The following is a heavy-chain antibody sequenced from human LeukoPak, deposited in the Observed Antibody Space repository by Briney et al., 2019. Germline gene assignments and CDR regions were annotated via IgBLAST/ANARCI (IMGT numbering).Heavy chain of an antibody. CDR3: ARGYYYDSSGPGY. CDR1: GGSIGSSSYY. V-gene: IGHV4-39*07. D-gene: IGHD3-22*01. CDR2: IFRTGST. J-gene: IGHJ4*02. Sequence: SETLSLTCTVSGGSIGSSSYYWGWIRQPPGKGLEWIGSIFRTGSTYYTASLKSRVSISVDTSKNQFSLKLSSVTAAGTAVYYCARGYYYDSSGPGYWGQGTLVTVSS.